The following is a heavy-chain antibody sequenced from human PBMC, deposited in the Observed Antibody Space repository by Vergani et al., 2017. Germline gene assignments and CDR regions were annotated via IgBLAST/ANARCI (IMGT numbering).Heavy chain of an antibody. V-gene: IGHV3-30*03. CDR3: ATKSCGTPVCQIGYFRE. J-gene: IGHJ1*01. D-gene: IGHD1-1*01. CDR2: ISYDGTQK. Sequence: VQLVESGGGLVKPGGSLRLSCAASVFTFSSYSMNWVRQAPGKGLEWVAVISYDGTQKYYADSVKGRFTISRDNSKSTLYLQMNSLRTEDTAVYYCATKSCGTPVCQIGYFREWGQGTLVTVSS. CDR1: VFTFSSYS.